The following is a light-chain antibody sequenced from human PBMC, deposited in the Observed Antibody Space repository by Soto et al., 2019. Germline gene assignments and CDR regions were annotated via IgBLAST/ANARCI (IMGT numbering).Light chain of an antibody. CDR1: SSDVGGYNY. CDR2: DVS. CDR3: SSYTSSSVYV. Sequence: QSVLTQPASVSGSPGQSITISCTGTSSDVGGYNYVSWYQQHPGKAPKLMIYDVSKRPSGVSYRFSGSKSGNTASLTISGLQAEDEADYYCSSYTSSSVYVFGTGTKVTVL. V-gene: IGLV2-14*01. J-gene: IGLJ1*01.